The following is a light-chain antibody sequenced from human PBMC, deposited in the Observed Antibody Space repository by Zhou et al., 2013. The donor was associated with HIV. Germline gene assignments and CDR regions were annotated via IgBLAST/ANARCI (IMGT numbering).Light chain of an antibody. J-gene: IGKJ2*01. Sequence: DIQMIQSPSSVFASAGDRVIITCRASHGSSKWLAWFQWKEGRPNVLIVHASTLQIGVPSGFSGSGSGTDFTLTISSLQPEDFATYYCQQANSFPQTFGQGTKLEIK. CDR1: HGSSKW. CDR3: QQANSFPQT. CDR2: HAS. V-gene: IGKV1D-12*01.